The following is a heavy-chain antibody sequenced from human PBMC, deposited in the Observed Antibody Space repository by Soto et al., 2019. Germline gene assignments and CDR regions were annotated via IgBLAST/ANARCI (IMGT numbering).Heavy chain of an antibody. CDR2: IYYSGST. CDR3: ARTYYYYYIDV. Sequence: SETLSLTCTVSGGSISSSSYYWGWIRQPPGKGLEWIGSIYYSGSTYYNPSLKSRVTISVDTSKNQFSLKLSSVTAPDTDVYYCARTYYYYYIDVWGKGTPATVSS. J-gene: IGHJ6*03. CDR1: GGSISSSSYY. V-gene: IGHV4-39*01.